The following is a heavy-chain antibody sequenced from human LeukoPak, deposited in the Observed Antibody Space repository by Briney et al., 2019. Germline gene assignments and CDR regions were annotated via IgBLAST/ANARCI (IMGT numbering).Heavy chain of an antibody. CDR1: GYTFTGYY. J-gene: IGHJ5*02. CDR2: INPNSGGT. D-gene: IGHD6-19*01. Sequence: GASVKVSCKASGYTFTGYYMHWVRQAPGQGLEWMGWINPNSGGTNYAQKFQGRVTMTRDTSISTAYMELSKLRSDDTAVYYCARDTSAVAGTCWFAPGGRGTLVTVS. V-gene: IGHV1-2*02. CDR3: ARDTSAVAGTCWFAP.